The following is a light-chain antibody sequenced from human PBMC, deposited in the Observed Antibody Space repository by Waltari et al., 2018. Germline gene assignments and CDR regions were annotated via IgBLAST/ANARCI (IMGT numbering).Light chain of an antibody. V-gene: IGLV2-8*01. Sequence: QSALTQPPSASGSPGQSVPISCPGTSSDVGGYTYVSWYQQHPGKAPKVMIYEVSKRPSGVPDRFSGSKSGNTASLTVSGVQAEDEADYYCSSYGGSNNLVFGGGTKLTVL. CDR3: SSYGGSNNLV. CDR2: EVS. J-gene: IGLJ3*02. CDR1: SSDVGGYTY.